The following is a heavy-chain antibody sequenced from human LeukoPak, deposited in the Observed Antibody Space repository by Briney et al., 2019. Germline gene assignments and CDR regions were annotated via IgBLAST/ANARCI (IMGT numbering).Heavy chain of an antibody. CDR2: IYYSGGT. Sequence: SETLSLTCTVSGGSISSDNYYWSWIRQHPGKGLEWIGYIYYSGGTYYNPSLKSRVTISLDTSKNQFSLKLSSVTAADTAVYYCARRPVTPVGYGMDVWGQGTTVTVSS. CDR1: GGSISSDNYY. V-gene: IGHV4-31*03. D-gene: IGHD4-23*01. CDR3: ARRPVTPVGYGMDV. J-gene: IGHJ6*02.